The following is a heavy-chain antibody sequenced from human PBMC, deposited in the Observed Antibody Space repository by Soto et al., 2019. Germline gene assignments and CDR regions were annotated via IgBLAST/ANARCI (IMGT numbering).Heavy chain of an antibody. D-gene: IGHD3-10*01. CDR1: GGSFSGYY. V-gene: IGHV4-34*01. Sequence: SETLSLTCAVYGGSFSGYYWSWIRQPPGKGLEWIGEINHSGSTNYNPSLKSRVTISVDTSKNQFSLKLSSVTAADTAVYYCARAHDNYGSGSYYYFDYWGQGTLVTVSS. J-gene: IGHJ4*02. CDR2: INHSGST. CDR3: ARAHDNYGSGSYYYFDY.